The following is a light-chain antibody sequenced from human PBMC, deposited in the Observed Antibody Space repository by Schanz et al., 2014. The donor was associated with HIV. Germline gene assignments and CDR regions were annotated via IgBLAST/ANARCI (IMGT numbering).Light chain of an antibody. Sequence: QSVLTQPPSVSGAPGQRVTISCTGSSSNIGAGFDVNWYQQRPGTVPRVVIYSYSHRPSGVPDRFSGSKSGTSASLAITGLQAEDEADYYCQSYDSSLRGWVFGGGTKLTVL. CDR2: SYS. V-gene: IGLV1-40*01. CDR1: SSNIGAGFD. CDR3: QSYDSSLRGWV. J-gene: IGLJ3*02.